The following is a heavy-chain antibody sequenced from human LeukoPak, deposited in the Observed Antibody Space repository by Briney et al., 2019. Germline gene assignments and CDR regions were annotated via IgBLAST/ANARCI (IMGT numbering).Heavy chain of an antibody. CDR1: GFTFSTYW. CDR2: ISSDGSIT. Sequence: GRSLRLSCAASGFTFSTYWMHWVRQAPGKGLVWVSRISSDGSITGYADSVKGRFTISRDNAKNTLYLQMNSLRAEDTAVYYCARHLNYYLDYWGQGTLVTVSS. J-gene: IGHJ4*02. CDR3: ARHLNYYLDY. V-gene: IGHV3-74*01. D-gene: IGHD3-10*01.